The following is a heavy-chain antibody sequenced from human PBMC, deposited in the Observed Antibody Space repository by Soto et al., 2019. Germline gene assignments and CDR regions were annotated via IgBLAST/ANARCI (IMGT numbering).Heavy chain of an antibody. V-gene: IGHV3-72*01. Sequence: GGSLRLSCAVSGFTFSDHYMDWVRQAPGKGLEWVGRSRNKDHSFSTQYAASVKDRFTISRDDSKNSLYLQMNSLKTEDTAVYYCVRGRNSFDPWGQGTLVTVSS. CDR2: SRNKDHSFST. J-gene: IGHJ5*02. CDR1: GFTFSDHY. CDR3: VRGRNSFDP. D-gene: IGHD2-21*01.